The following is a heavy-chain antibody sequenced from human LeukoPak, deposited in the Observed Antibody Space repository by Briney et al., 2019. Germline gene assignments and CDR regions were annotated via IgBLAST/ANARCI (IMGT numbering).Heavy chain of an antibody. CDR3: ARVRSGDILTGYRPPSLFDY. V-gene: IGHV3-23*01. CDR2: IFGSGGPT. CDR1: GFPFSSFA. J-gene: IGHJ4*02. Sequence: GGSLRLSCAASGFPFSSFAMGWVRQAPGKGLEWVSSIFGSGGPTYYADSVKGRFTISRDNAKNSLYLQMNSLRAEDTAVYYCARVRSGDILTGYRPPSLFDYWGQGTLVTVSS. D-gene: IGHD3-9*01.